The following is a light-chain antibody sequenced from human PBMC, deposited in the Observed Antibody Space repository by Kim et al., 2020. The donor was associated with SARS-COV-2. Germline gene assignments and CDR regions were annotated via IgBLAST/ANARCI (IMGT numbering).Light chain of an antibody. Sequence: ELTQPPSVSVSPGQTASITCSGDKLGDKYACWYQQKPGQSPVLVIYQDSKRPSGIPERFSGSNSGNTATLTISGTQAMDEADYYCQAWDSSTAHVVFGGGTQLTVL. CDR2: QDS. CDR3: QAWDSSTAHVV. V-gene: IGLV3-1*01. J-gene: IGLJ2*01. CDR1: KLGDKY.